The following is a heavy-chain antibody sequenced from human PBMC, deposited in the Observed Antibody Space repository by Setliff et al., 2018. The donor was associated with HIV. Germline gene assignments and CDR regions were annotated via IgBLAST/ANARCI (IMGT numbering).Heavy chain of an antibody. J-gene: IGHJ4*02. CDR3: ARDDDITMIVVGGAF. CDR2: ISAYNGNA. V-gene: IGHV1-18*01. CDR1: GYTFTAYD. D-gene: IGHD3-22*01. Sequence: ASVKVSCKTSGYTFTAYDITWVRQAPGQGLEGMGSISAYNGNANYAEKFQGRVTLTTDTSTSTAYLELRSLRSDDTAVYYCARDDDITMIVVGGAFWGQGTLVTVSS.